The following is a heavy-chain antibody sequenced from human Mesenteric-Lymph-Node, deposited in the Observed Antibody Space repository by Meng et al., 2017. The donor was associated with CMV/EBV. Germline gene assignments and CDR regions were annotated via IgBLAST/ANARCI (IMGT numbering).Heavy chain of an antibody. J-gene: IGHJ4*02. CDR2: IRYDGSNK. CDR1: GFTFSSYG. CDR3: AKENDDFWSGYYTSY. V-gene: IGHV3-30*02. D-gene: IGHD3-3*01. Sequence: GGSLRLSCAASGFTFSSYGIHWVRQAPGKGLEWVAFIRYDGSNKYYADSVKGRFTISRDNSKNTLYLQMNSLRAEDTAVYYCAKENDDFWSGYYTSYWGQGTLVTVSS.